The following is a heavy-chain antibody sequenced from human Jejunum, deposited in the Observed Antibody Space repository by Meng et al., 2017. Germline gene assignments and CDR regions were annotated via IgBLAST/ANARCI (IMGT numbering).Heavy chain of an antibody. V-gene: IGHV4-4*07. CDR2: IYSSGST. CDR3: ARYGGAVRGLPLCDS. CDR1: GGSINNYY. Sequence: GPLRLSCTVSGGSINNYYCSCVRQPAGKGLEWIGRIYSSGSTDYNPSLKSRVTMSIDTSKNQFSLKLTSVTAADSAVYYCARYGGAVRGLPLCDSWGQGTLVTVSS. D-gene: IGHD3-10*01. J-gene: IGHJ5*01.